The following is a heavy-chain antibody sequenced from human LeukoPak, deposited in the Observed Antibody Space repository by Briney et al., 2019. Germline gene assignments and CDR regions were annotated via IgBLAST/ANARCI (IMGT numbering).Heavy chain of an antibody. CDR3: ARRYYYDNSGFVY. CDR2: IYYGGST. J-gene: IGHJ4*02. CDR1: GGSISSNNYY. V-gene: IGHV4-39*01. Sequence: PSETLSLTCSVSGGSISSNNYYCGWIRQPPGKGLEWIGSIYYGGSTYYNPSLKSRVTISVDTSKTQFSLKLTSVTAADTAIYYCARRYYYDNSGFVYWGQGTLVTVSS. D-gene: IGHD3-22*01.